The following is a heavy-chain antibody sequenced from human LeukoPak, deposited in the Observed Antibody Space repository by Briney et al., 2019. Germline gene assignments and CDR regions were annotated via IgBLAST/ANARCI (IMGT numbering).Heavy chain of an antibody. CDR1: GGSISSYC. CDR3: ARHGYYYAFDI. CDR2: IYYSGST. J-gene: IGHJ3*02. Sequence: SETLSLTCTVSGGSISSYCWSWIRQPPGKGLEWIGYIYYSGSTNYNPSLKSRVTISVDTSKNQFSLKLSSVTAADTAVYYCARHGYYYAFDIWGQGTMVTVSS. V-gene: IGHV4-59*08. D-gene: IGHD3-22*01.